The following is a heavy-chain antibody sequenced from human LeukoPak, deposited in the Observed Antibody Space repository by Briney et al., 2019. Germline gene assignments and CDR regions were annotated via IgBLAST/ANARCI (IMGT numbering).Heavy chain of an antibody. D-gene: IGHD5-12*01. CDR3: ARDLGYSGYDRVFSTDXXY. J-gene: IGHJ4*01. Sequence: GGSLRLSCAASGFTFSSYWMSWVRQAPGKGLEWVANIKQDGSEKYYVDSVKGRFTISRDNAKNSLYLQMNSLRAEDTAVYYCARDLGYSGYDRVFSTDXXYWGXXTLXTVSS. CDR1: GFTFSSYW. V-gene: IGHV3-7*01. CDR2: IKQDGSEK.